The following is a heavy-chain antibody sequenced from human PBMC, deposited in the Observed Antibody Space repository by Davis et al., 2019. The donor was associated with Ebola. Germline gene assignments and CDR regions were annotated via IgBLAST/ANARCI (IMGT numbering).Heavy chain of an antibody. V-gene: IGHV1-69*13. J-gene: IGHJ6*02. D-gene: IGHD6-13*01. CDR2: IIPIFGTA. Sequence: AASVKVSCKASGYTFTSNGISWVRQAPGQGLEWMGGIIPIFGTANYAQKFQGRVTITADESTSTAYMELSSLRSEDTAVYYCARVGSSKVYYYYYGMDVWGQGTTVTVS. CDR3: ARVGSSKVYYYYYGMDV. CDR1: GYTFTSNG.